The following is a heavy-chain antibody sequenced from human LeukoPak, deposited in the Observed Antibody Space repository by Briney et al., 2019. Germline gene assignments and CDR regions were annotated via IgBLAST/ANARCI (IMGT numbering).Heavy chain of an antibody. Sequence: GGSLRLSCAASGFTVSSNYMSWVRQAPGKGLEWVSVICSGGSTYYADSVKGRVTISRDNFKNTLNLQMDSLRADDTAVYYCATRGLYYTYYMDVWGKGTTVTVSS. V-gene: IGHV3-53*01. CDR2: ICSGGST. D-gene: IGHD3-10*01. CDR3: ATRGLYYTYYMDV. J-gene: IGHJ6*03. CDR1: GFTVSSNY.